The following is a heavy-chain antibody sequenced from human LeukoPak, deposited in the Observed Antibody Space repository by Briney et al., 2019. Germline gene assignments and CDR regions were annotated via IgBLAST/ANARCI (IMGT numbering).Heavy chain of an antibody. CDR3: ARGYYDSSGYYFDY. V-gene: IGHV3-20*04. CDR2: INWNGGST. CDR1: GFTFDDYG. D-gene: IGHD3-22*01. Sequence: GGSLRLSCAASGFTFDDYGMSWVRQAPGKGLEWVSGINWNGGSTGYADSVKGRFTISRDNAKNSLYLQMNSLRAEDTALYYCARGYYDSSGYYFDYWGQGTLVTVSS. J-gene: IGHJ4*02.